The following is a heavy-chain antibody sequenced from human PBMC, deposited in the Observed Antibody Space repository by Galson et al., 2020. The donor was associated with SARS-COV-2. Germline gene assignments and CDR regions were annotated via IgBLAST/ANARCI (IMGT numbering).Heavy chain of an antibody. D-gene: IGHD6-13*01. J-gene: IGHJ3*02. Sequence: ETSETLSLTCAVYGGSFSGYYWSWIRQPPGKGLEWIGEINHSGSTNYNPSLKSRVTISVDTSKNQFSLKLSSVTAADTAVYYCARDNRIAAAKRGAFDIWGQGTMVTVSS. CDR3: ARDNRIAAAKRGAFDI. CDR2: INHSGST. V-gene: IGHV4-34*01. CDR1: GGSFSGYY.